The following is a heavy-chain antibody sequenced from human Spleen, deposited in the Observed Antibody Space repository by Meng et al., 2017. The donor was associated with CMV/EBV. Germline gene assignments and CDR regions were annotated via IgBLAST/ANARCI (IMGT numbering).Heavy chain of an antibody. CDR3: AKVSSNYDWFDP. CDR2: IYSSGSAT. CDR1: GFTFSRNA. D-gene: IGHD4-11*01. J-gene: IGHJ5*02. V-gene: IGHV3-23*03. Sequence: CGASGFTFSRNAMSWVRQAPGKGLEWVSLIYSSGSATYYVDSVKGRFTISRDNSKNTVYLQMSSLRAEDTAIYYCAKVSSNYDWFDPWGQGTLVTVSS.